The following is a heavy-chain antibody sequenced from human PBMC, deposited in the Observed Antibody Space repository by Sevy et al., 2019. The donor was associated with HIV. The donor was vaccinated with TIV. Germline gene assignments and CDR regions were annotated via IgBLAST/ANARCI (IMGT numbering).Heavy chain of an antibody. J-gene: IGHJ4*02. CDR1: GFTFSGYG. Sequence: GGSLRLSCVTSGFTFSGYGMHWVRQAPGKGLEWVSAISGSGGSTYYADSVKGQFTISRDNSKNTLYLQMNSLRAEDTAVYYCAKDRHYYDSSGSLWGQGTLVTVSS. D-gene: IGHD3-22*01. CDR3: AKDRHYYDSSGSL. CDR2: ISGSGGST. V-gene: IGHV3-23*01.